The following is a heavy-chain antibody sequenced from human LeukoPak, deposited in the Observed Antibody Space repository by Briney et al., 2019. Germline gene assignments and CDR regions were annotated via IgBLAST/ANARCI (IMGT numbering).Heavy chain of an antibody. D-gene: IGHD3-10*01. CDR3: ARDLVWFGELSLYYFDY. CDR2: IKQDASEK. Sequence: GGSLRLSCAASGFTFSTYWMSWVRQAPGKGLEWVANIKQDASEKYYVYSVKGRFTISRDNAKNSLYLQMNSLRAEDTAVYYCARDLVWFGELSLYYFDYWGQGTLVTVSS. CDR1: GFTFSTYW. V-gene: IGHV3-7*01. J-gene: IGHJ4*02.